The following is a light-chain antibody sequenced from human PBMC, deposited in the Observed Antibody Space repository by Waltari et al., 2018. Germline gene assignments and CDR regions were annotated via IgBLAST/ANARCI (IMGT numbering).Light chain of an antibody. Sequence: QSALTQPASVSGSPGPSITIPCPGTSRYVGFYNHVSWYQQHPGKAPKLMIYDVSERPSGVSNRFSGSKSGNTASLTISGLQAEDEADYYCNSYAGSSSWVFGGGTKLTVL. CDR2: DVS. V-gene: IGLV2-14*01. CDR1: SRYVGFYNH. J-gene: IGLJ3*02. CDR3: NSYAGSSSWV.